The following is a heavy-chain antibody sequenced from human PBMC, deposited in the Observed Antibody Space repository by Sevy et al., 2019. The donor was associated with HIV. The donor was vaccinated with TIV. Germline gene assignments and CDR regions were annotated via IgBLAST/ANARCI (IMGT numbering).Heavy chain of an antibody. J-gene: IGHJ6*02. CDR2: IYSGGST. V-gene: IGHV3-53*01. CDR1: GFTVSSNY. Sequence: GGSLRLSCAASGFTVSSNYMSWVRQAPGKGLEWVSVIYSGGSTYYADFVKGRFTSSSDNSKNTLCLQMNSLRAEDTAVYYCARGNCSGGRWYYYYGLDVWGQGTTVTVSS. D-gene: IGHD2-15*01. CDR3: ARGNCSGGRWYYYYGLDV.